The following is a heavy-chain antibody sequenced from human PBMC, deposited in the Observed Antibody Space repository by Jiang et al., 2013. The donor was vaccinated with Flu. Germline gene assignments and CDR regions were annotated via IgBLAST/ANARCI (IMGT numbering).Heavy chain of an antibody. CDR2: LNVDSNYT. CDR3: ARESPGRGVVGIGIMGY. CDR1: IHLQQLC. Sequence: EVKKPGAVSEDFLQGFWIHLQQLCYALGAPGPGQRLEWMGWLNVDSNYTKYSYKLEDRVTFTRDTSASTAYMELSGLRLEDTAVYYCARESPGRGVVGIGIMGYWGQGTLVTVSS. V-gene: IGHV1-3*01. D-gene: IGHD3-3*01. J-gene: IGHJ1*01.